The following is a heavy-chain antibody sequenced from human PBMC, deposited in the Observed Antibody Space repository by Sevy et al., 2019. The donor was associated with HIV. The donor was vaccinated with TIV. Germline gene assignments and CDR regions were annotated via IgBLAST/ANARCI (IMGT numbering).Heavy chain of an antibody. D-gene: IGHD2-15*01. V-gene: IGHV3-72*01. J-gene: IGHJ6*03. CDR3: VRGPNCGVGGCQQISPYCLDV. CDR2: IRNRPNSYTT. CDR1: GFTFSDHY. Sequence: GGSLRLSCAASGFTFSDHYVDWVSQVPGKGLESVGRIRNRPNSYTTEYAASVKGRFTISRDDSRNSVYLQMNSLKTQDTAVYYCVRGPNCGVGGCQQISPYCLDVWGKGATVTVSS.